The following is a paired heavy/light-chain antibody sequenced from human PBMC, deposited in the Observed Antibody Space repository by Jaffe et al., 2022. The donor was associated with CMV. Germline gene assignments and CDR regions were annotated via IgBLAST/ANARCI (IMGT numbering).Heavy chain of an antibody. CDR2: MYYTGTT. CDR3: ARLLREGGRFGRLIDN. CDR1: GASVSSRSYS. Sequence: QLQLLESGPGLVKPSETLSLTCTVSGASVSSRSYSWGWIRQPPGKGLEWIGSMYYTGTTYYKSSLKSRVTISINTSKNQFSLKLSSVTAADTAVYYCARLLREGGRFGRLIDNWGQGTLVTVSS. J-gene: IGHJ4*02. V-gene: IGHV4-39*01. D-gene: IGHD3-10*01.
Light chain of an antibody. CDR1: SGHSSYA. CDR2: VNSDGSH. CDR3: QTWGTGIQV. Sequence: QLVLTQSPSASASLGASVKLTCSLSSGHSSYAIAWHQQQPKKGPRYLMKVNSDGSHSKGDGIPDRFSGSSSGAERYLTISSLQSEDEADYYCQTWGTGIQVFGGGTKLTVL. J-gene: IGLJ3*02. V-gene: IGLV4-69*01.